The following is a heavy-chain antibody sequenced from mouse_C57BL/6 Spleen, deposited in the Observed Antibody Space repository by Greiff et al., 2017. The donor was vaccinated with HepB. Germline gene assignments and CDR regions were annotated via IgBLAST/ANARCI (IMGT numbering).Heavy chain of an antibody. CDR2: ILPGSGST. J-gene: IGHJ4*01. V-gene: IGHV1-9*01. CDR3: ARGYYDYDDAVYYAMDY. Sequence: VKLQESGAELMKPGASVKLSCKATGYTFTGYWIEWVKQRPGHGLEWIGEILPGSGSTNYNEKFKGKATFTADTSSNTAYMQLSSLTTEDSAIYYCARGYYDYDDAVYYAMDYWGQGTSVTVSS. CDR1: GYTFTGYW. D-gene: IGHD2-4*01.